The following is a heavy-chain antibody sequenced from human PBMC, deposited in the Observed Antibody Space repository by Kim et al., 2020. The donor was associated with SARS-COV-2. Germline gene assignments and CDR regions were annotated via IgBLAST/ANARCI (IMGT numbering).Heavy chain of an antibody. CDR1: GGSISSSSYY. Sequence: SETLSLTCTVSGGSISSSSYYWGWIRQPPGKGLEWIGSIYYSGSTYYNPSLKSRVTISVDTSKNQFSLKLSSVTAADTAVYYCARRRSSGWFDYWGQGTLVTVSS. CDR3: ARRRSSGWFDY. D-gene: IGHD6-19*01. V-gene: IGHV4-39*01. J-gene: IGHJ4*02. CDR2: IYYSGST.